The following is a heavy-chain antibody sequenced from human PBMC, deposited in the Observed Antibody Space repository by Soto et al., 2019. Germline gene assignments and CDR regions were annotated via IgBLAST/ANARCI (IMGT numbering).Heavy chain of an antibody. D-gene: IGHD3-3*01. CDR2: IHSGGST. Sequence: GGSLRLSCAASGFTVSNNYMSWVRQAPGKGLEWVSVIHSGGSTYYADSVKGRFSISRDNSKNTLYLQMNSLRAEDTAVYYCAREETGRDFWSGYYYYMDVWGKGTTVTVSS. CDR1: GFTVSNNY. V-gene: IGHV3-66*01. CDR3: AREETGRDFWSGYYYYMDV. J-gene: IGHJ6*03.